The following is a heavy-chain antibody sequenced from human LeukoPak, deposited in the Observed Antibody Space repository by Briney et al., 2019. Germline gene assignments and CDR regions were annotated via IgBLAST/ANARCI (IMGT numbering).Heavy chain of an antibody. CDR1: GYTFTSYD. V-gene: IGHV1-8*01. D-gene: IGHD6-13*01. J-gene: IGHJ6*03. CDR3: ARGPYSSSWYSLRYYYYYMDV. CDR2: MSPNSGNT. Sequence: ASVKVSCKASGYTFTSYDINWVRQATGQGLEWMGWMSPNSGNTGYAQKFQGRVTMTRNTSIGTAYMELSSLRSEDTAVYYCARGPYSSSWYSLRYYYYYMDVWGKGTTVTVSS.